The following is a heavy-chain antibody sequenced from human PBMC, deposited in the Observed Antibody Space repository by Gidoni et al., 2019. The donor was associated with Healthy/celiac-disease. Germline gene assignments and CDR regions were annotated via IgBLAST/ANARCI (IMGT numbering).Heavy chain of an antibody. CDR3: ARPGIAAAGTAYPAYYYYYGMDV. Sequence: QVQLVQSGAEVKKPGSSVKVSCKASGGTFSSYAISWVRQAPGQGLEWMGGIIPIFGTANYAQKFQGRVTITADESTSTAYMELSSLRSEDTAVYYCARPGIAAAGTAYPAYYYYYGMDVWGQGTTVTVSS. CDR1: GGTFSSYA. J-gene: IGHJ6*02. CDR2: IIPIFGTA. V-gene: IGHV1-69*19. D-gene: IGHD6-13*01.